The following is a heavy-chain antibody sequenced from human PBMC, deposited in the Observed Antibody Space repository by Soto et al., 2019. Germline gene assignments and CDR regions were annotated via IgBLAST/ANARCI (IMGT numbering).Heavy chain of an antibody. D-gene: IGHD4-17*01. V-gene: IGHV4-30-4*01. Sequence: SETLSLTCTVSGGSISSGDYYWSWIRQPPGKGLEWIGYIYYSGSTYYNPSLKSRVTISVDTSKNQFSLKLSSVTAADTAAYYCARAVGDYVKIWGQGTLVTVSS. CDR1: GGSISSGDYY. CDR3: ARAVGDYVKI. J-gene: IGHJ4*02. CDR2: IYYSGST.